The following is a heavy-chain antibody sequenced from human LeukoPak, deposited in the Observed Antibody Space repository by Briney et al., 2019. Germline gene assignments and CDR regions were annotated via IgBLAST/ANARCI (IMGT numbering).Heavy chain of an antibody. CDR2: IYSGGST. Sequence: PGGSLRLSCAASGFTVSSNYMSWVRQAPGKGLEWVSVIYSGGSTYYADSVKGRFTISRDNSKNTLYLQMNSLRAEDTAVYYCAKALGQLVPHYYYYGMDVWGQGTTVTVSS. D-gene: IGHD6-6*01. CDR3: AKALGQLVPHYYYYGMDV. J-gene: IGHJ6*02. V-gene: IGHV3-66*01. CDR1: GFTVSSNY.